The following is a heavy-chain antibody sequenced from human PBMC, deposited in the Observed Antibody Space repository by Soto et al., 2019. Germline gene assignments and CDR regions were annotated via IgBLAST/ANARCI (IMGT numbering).Heavy chain of an antibody. CDR2: FDPEDGET. Sequence: ASVKVSCKVSGYTLTELSMHWVRQAPGKGLEWMGGFDPEDGETIYAQKFQGRVTMTEETSTDTAYMELSSLRSEDTAVYYCATGRYARPWGNLFDYWGQGTLVTVSS. CDR3: ATGRYARPWGNLFDY. D-gene: IGHD2-2*01. V-gene: IGHV1-24*01. CDR1: GYTLTELS. J-gene: IGHJ4*02.